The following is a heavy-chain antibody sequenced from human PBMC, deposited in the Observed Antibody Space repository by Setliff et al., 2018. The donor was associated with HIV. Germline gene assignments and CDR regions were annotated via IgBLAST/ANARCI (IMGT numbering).Heavy chain of an antibody. V-gene: IGHV5-51*01. CDR3: ARSGGPTYNYDSSGHYPDY. D-gene: IGHD3-22*01. CDR2: IYPGDSDT. CDR1: GYSFTSYW. J-gene: IGHJ4*02. Sequence: GESLKISCQGSGYSFTSYWIGWVRQMPGKGLEWMGIIYPGDSDTRYSPSFQGQVTISADKSISTAYLQWSSLKASDTAIYYCARSGGPTYNYDSSGHYPDYWGQGTLVTVSS.